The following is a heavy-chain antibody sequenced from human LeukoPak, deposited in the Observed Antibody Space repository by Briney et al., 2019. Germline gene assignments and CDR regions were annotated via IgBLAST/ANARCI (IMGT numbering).Heavy chain of an antibody. D-gene: IGHD3-10*01. V-gene: IGHV3-30-3*01. CDR3: AKDHTALLWFGEKYNWFDP. CDR1: GFTFSSYA. J-gene: IGHJ5*02. CDR2: ISYDGSNK. Sequence: GGSLRLSCAASGFTFSSYAMHWVRQAPGKGLEWVAVISYDGSNKYYADSVKGRFTISRDNSKNTLYLQMNSLRAEDTAVYYCAKDHTALLWFGEKYNWFDPWGQGTLVTVSS.